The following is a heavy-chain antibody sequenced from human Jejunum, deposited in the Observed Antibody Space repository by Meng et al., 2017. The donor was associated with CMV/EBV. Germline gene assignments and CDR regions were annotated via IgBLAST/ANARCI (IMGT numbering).Heavy chain of an antibody. Sequence: VPLRESGPGTGKPSGTLSLTCAVSGGSMSSTNWWSWVRQLPGKGLEWIGEIYHSGSTNYNPSLKSRVSISVDKSKNQFSLKLSSVTAADTAVYYCARADKVRFDYWGQGTLVTVSS. CDR2: IYHSGST. J-gene: IGHJ4*02. CDR1: GGSMSSTNW. V-gene: IGHV4-4*02. CDR3: ARADKVRFDY.